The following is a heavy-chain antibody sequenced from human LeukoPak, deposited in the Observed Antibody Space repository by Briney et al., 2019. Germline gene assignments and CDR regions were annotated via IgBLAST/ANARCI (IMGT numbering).Heavy chain of an antibody. V-gene: IGHV4-38-2*02. CDR3: ARAIDYYDSILN. J-gene: IGHJ3*01. CDR2: IYHSGST. D-gene: IGHD3-22*01. Sequence: PSETLSLTCTVSGYSISSGYYWGWIRQPPGKGLEWIGSIYHSGSTYYNPSLKSRVTISVDTSKNQFSLKLSSVTAADTAVYYCARAIDYYDSILNWGQGTMVTVSS. CDR1: GYSISSGYY.